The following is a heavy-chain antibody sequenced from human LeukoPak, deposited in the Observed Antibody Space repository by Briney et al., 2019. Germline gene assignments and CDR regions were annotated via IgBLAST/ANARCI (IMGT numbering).Heavy chain of an antibody. CDR1: GGSFSGYY. D-gene: IGHD1-1*01. Sequence: SETLSLTCAVYGGSFSGYYWSWIRQPPGKGLEWIGEINHSGSTNYNPSLKIRVTISVDTSKNQFSLKLSSVTAADTAVYYCAVARNWNGNYWGQGTLVTVSS. CDR2: INHSGST. CDR3: AVARNWNGNY. V-gene: IGHV4-34*01. J-gene: IGHJ4*02.